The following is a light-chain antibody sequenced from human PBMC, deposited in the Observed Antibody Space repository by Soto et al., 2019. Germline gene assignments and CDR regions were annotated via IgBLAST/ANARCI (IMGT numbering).Light chain of an antibody. J-gene: IGKJ1*01. Sequence: IIMTQSPATLSVSPGERATLSCRASQSVSSNLAWYQQKPGQAPRLLIYGASTRASGVPVRFSGSGSGTDFTLTISSLQPEDFATYDCQQSYSTPRTFGQGTKVDIK. V-gene: IGKV3-15*01. CDR2: GAS. CDR3: QQSYSTPRT. CDR1: QSVSSN.